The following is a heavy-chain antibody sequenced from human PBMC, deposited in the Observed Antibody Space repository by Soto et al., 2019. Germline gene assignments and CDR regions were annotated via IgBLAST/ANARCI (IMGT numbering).Heavy chain of an antibody. CDR2: IYYSGST. V-gene: IGHV4-39*01. CDR1: GSSISSSSYS. D-gene: IGHD4-17*01. Sequence: PSETLSLTCTVSGSSISSSSYSWGWIRQPPGKGLEWIGTIYYSGSTYYNPSLKSRVTISVDTSKNQFSLKLRSVTAADTAGYYCARIYGRYYFYYWGQGTLVTVSS. CDR3: ARIYGRYYFYY. J-gene: IGHJ4*02.